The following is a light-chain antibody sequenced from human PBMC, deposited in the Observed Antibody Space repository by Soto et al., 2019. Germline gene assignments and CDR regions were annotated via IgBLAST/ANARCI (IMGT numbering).Light chain of an antibody. CDR3: QQYYINTWT. CDR2: GVS. Sequence: VVTKSPGTLSLSQGERATLSCRASQSVSSNLAWYQQKPGQAPRLLIYGVSTRATGIPARFSGSGSGTDFTLTISSLQAEDVAVYYCQQYYINTWTFGQGTKVDIK. V-gene: IGKV3-15*01. CDR1: QSVSSN. J-gene: IGKJ1*01.